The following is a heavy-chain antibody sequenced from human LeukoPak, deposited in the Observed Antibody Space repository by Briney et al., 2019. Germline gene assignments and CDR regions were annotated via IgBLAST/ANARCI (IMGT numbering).Heavy chain of an antibody. Sequence: PGGSLRLSCAASGFTFSRYWMTWVRQAPGKELEWVANIKEDGSEKYYVDSVKGRLTISRDNAKNSLYLQMDSLRAEDTAVYYCARGTAVSIGLADFWGQGTLVTVSS. D-gene: IGHD6-19*01. CDR2: IKEDGSEK. V-gene: IGHV3-7*01. CDR1: GFTFSRYW. J-gene: IGHJ4*02. CDR3: ARGTAVSIGLADF.